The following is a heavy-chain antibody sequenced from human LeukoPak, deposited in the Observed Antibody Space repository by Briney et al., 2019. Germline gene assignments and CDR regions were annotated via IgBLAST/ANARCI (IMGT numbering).Heavy chain of an antibody. Sequence: PGGSLRLSCAASGFTFSSYAMHWVRQAPGKGLEWVAVISYDGSNKYYADSVKGRFTISRDNSKNTLYLQMNSLRAEDTAVYYCARGWRSGYYLYFDYWGQGTLVTVSS. J-gene: IGHJ4*02. D-gene: IGHD3-22*01. CDR1: GFTFSSYA. V-gene: IGHV3-30-3*01. CDR3: ARGWRSGYYLYFDY. CDR2: ISYDGSNK.